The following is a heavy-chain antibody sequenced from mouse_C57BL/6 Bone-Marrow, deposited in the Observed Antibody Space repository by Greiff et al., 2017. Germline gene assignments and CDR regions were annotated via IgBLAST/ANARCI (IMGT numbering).Heavy chain of an antibody. V-gene: IGHV1-42*01. CDR2: INPGSGGT. D-gene: IGHD2-2*01. Sequence: EVQLVESGPELVKPGASVKISCKASGYSFTGYYMNWVKQSPEKSLEWIGEINPGSGGTTYNQKFKAKATLTVDKSSSTAYMQLKSLTSEDSAVLYCATVYYGHVAYWGQGTTLTVSA. CDR3: ATVYYGHVAY. J-gene: IGHJ2*01. CDR1: GYSFTGYY.